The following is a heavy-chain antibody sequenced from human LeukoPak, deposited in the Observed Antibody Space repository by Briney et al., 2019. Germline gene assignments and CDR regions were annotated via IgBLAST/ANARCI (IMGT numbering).Heavy chain of an antibody. CDR1: GFTFSSYA. D-gene: IGHD3-9*01. V-gene: IGHV3-23*01. Sequence: GGSLRLSCAASGFTFSSYAMSWVRQAPGKGLEWVSGIVESGGSTFYADSVKGRFTISRDNSKNTLYLQMNSLRAEDTAVYYCAKDATFNYDVLTGYYTDYWGQGTLVTVSS. J-gene: IGHJ4*02. CDR2: IVESGGST. CDR3: AKDATFNYDVLTGYYTDY.